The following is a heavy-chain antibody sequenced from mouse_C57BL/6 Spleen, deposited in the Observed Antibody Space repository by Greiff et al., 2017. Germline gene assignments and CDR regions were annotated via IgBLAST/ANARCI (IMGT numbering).Heavy chain of an antibody. CDR3: ARRYLHFDY. CDR1: GYSITSGYY. CDR2: ISYDGSN. D-gene: IGHD2-14*01. J-gene: IGHJ2*01. V-gene: IGHV3-6*01. Sequence: EVQLQESGPGLVKPSQSLSLTCSVTGYSITSGYYWNWIRQFPGNKLEWMGYISYDGSNNYNPSLKNRISITRDTSKNQFFLKLNSVTTEDTATYYCARRYLHFDYWGQGTTLTVSS.